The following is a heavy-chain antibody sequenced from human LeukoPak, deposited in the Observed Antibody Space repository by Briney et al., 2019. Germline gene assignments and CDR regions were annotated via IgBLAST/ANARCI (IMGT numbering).Heavy chain of an antibody. CDR1: GVSISSYY. V-gene: IGHV4-59*01. J-gene: IGHJ4*02. D-gene: IGHD3-3*01. CDR2: IYYSGST. Sequence: SETLSLTCTVSGVSISSYYWSWIRQPPGKGLEWIGYIYYSGSTNYNPSLKSRVTISVDTSKNQFSLKLSSVTAADTAVYYCARLSVPGDYDFWSGYLGGYYFDYWGQGTLVTVSS. CDR3: ARLSVPGDYDFWSGYLGGYYFDY.